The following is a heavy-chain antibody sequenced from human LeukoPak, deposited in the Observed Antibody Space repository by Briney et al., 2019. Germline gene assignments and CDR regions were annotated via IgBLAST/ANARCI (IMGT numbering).Heavy chain of an antibody. CDR3: ARGPLRANWGSFDY. CDR1: GYTFTSYG. Sequence: ASVKVSCKASGYTFTSYGISWVRQAPGQGLEWMGWINPNSGGTNYAQKFQGRVTMTRDTSISTAYMELSRLRSDDTAVYYCARGPLRANWGSFDYWGQGTLVTVSS. CDR2: INPNSGGT. J-gene: IGHJ4*02. D-gene: IGHD7-27*01. V-gene: IGHV1-2*02.